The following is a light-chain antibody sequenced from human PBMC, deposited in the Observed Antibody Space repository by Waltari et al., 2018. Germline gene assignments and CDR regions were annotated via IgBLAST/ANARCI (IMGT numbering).Light chain of an antibody. CDR2: WAS. J-gene: IGKJ4*01. V-gene: IGKV4-1*01. CDR1: QSVLYRSNNKNY. Sequence: DIVMTQSPDSLAVSLGERATINCKSSQSVLYRSNNKNYLAWYQQKPGQPPKFFVNWASTRAAGVPDRFSGSGFGTEFPLNLNSLQAEDVAVYYCQQYFNSPPNFGGGTKVELK. CDR3: QQYFNSPPN.